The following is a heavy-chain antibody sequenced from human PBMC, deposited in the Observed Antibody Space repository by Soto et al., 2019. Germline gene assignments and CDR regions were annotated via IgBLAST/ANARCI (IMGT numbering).Heavy chain of an antibody. CDR1: GFTFSSYG. D-gene: IGHD5-18*01. CDR3: AKGGVDTAMVTPLDY. V-gene: IGHV3-30*18. CDR2: ISYDGSNK. Sequence: QVQLVESGGGVVQPGRSLRLSCAASGFTFSSYGMHWVRQAPGKGLEWVAVISYDGSNKYYADSVKGRFTISRDNSKNTLYLQMNSLRAEDTAVYYCAKGGVDTAMVTPLDYWGQGTLVTVSS. J-gene: IGHJ4*02.